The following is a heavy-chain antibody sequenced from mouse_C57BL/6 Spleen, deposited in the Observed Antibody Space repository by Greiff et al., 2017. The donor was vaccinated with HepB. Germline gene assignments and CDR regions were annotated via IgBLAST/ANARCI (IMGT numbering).Heavy chain of an antibody. Sequence: VQLQQSGTVLARPGASVKMSCKTSGYTFTSYWMPWVKQRPGQGLEWIGAIYPGNSDTSYNQKFKGKAKLTAVTSASTAYMELSSLTNEDSAVYYCTRGNYYGSSYDYWGQGTTLTVSS. V-gene: IGHV1-5*01. J-gene: IGHJ2*01. CDR3: TRGNYYGSSYDY. D-gene: IGHD1-1*01. CDR2: IYPGNSDT. CDR1: GYTFTSYW.